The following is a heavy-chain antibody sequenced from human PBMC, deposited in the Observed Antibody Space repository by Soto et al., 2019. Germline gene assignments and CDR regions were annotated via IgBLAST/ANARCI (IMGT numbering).Heavy chain of an antibody. CDR3: ARAGFYYGSGSYGYGMDF. Sequence: EVQLVESGGGLVQPGGSLRLSCAASGFSFSSYAMHWVRQAPGKGLEYVSVISPNGGSTYYSDSVKGRFTISRDNSKNTLYLQMGRLRAEDMAVYYCARAGFYYGSGSYGYGMDFWGQGTSVTVSS. CDR1: GFSFSSYA. CDR2: ISPNGGST. J-gene: IGHJ6*02. V-gene: IGHV3-64*07. D-gene: IGHD3-10*01.